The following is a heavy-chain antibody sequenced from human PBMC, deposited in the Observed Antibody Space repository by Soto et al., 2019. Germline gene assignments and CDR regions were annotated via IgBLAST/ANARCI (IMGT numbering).Heavy chain of an antibody. CDR2: IYYSGST. CDR3: ARGGNHYYGMDV. V-gene: IGHV4-59*01. J-gene: IGHJ6*02. Sequence: QVQLQESGPGLVKPSETLSLTCTVSGGSISSYYWSWIRQPPGKGLEWIGYIYYSGSTNYNPSLMSRVTISVDTSKNQFSLKLSSVTAADTAVYYCARGGNHYYGMDVWGQGTTVTVSS. CDR1: GGSISSYY. D-gene: IGHD2-15*01.